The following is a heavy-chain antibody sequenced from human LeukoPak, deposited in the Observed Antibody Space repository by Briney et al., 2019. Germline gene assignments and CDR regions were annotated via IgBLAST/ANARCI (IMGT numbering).Heavy chain of an antibody. CDR1: GGTFSSYA. CDR2: IIPIFGTA. CDR3: ARGLYDFWSGKPAGYFDY. Sequence: SVKVSCKASGGTFSSYAISWVRQAPGQGLEWMGGIIPIFGTANYAQKFQGRVTITADESTSTAYMELSSLRSEDTAVYYCARGLYDFWSGKPAGYFDYWGQGTLVTVSS. J-gene: IGHJ4*02. D-gene: IGHD3-3*01. V-gene: IGHV1-69*13.